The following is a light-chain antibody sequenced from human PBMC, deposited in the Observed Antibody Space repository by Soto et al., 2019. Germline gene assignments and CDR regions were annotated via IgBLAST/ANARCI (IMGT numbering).Light chain of an antibody. CDR1: QSVSSN. Sequence: IVMTQSPATLSVSPGERVTLSCRASQSVSSNLAWYQQKPGQAPRLLIYDASTRATGIPDRFSGSGSGTDFTLTISRLEPEDFAVYYCQQYGSSITFGQGTRLEIK. CDR3: QQYGSSIT. V-gene: IGKV3-20*01. CDR2: DAS. J-gene: IGKJ5*01.